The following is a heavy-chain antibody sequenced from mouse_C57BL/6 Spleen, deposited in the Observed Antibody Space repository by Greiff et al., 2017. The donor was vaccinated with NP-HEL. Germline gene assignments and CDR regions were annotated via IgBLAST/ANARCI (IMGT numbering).Heavy chain of an antibody. J-gene: IGHJ1*03. Sequence: EVMLVESGEGLVKPGGSLKLSCAASGFTFSSYAMSWVRQTPEKRLEWVAYISSGGDYIYYADTVKGRFTISRDNARNTLYLQMSSLKSEDTAMYYCTREGDYGSSYWYFDVWGTGTTVTVSS. CDR1: GFTFSSYA. CDR2: ISSGGDYI. V-gene: IGHV5-9-1*02. D-gene: IGHD1-1*01. CDR3: TREGDYGSSYWYFDV.